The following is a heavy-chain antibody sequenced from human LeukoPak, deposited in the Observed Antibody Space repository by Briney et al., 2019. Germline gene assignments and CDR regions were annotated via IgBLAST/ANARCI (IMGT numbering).Heavy chain of an antibody. CDR1: GFTFSSYW. J-gene: IGHJ4*02. Sequence: AGGSLRLSYAASGFTFSSYWMHWVRQAPGKGLVWVSRINKDGSSTSYADSVKGRFTISRDNTKNTLFLQMNSLRAEDTAVYYCARDGAAAGTDYFDYWGQGTLVTVSS. CDR2: INKDGSST. D-gene: IGHD6-13*01. CDR3: ARDGAAAGTDYFDY. V-gene: IGHV3-74*01.